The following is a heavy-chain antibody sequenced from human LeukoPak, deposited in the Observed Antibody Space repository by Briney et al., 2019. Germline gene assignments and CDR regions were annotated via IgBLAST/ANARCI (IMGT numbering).Heavy chain of an antibody. CDR1: GGSISSGGYY. Sequence: SETLSLTCTVSGGSISSGGYYWSWLRQHPGTGLEWLGYIYYSGSTYYNPSLKSRVTISVDTSKNQFSLKLSSVTAADTAVYYCARGGSNYYDSNWFDRWGQGTLVTVSS. CDR3: ARGGSNYYDSNWFDR. V-gene: IGHV4-31*03. J-gene: IGHJ5*02. D-gene: IGHD3-22*01. CDR2: IYYSGST.